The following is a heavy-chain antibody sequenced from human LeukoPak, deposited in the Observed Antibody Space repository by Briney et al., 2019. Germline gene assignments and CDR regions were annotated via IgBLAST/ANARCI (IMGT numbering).Heavy chain of an antibody. CDR2: IYYSGRT. Sequence: SETLSLTCTVSDGSISSRAYYWTWIRQHPGKGLERIAYIYYSGRTFYNPSLKSRLTISVDTSKNQFSLKLSSVTAADTAMYYCARFQSSGYYYFDSWGQGTLVTVSS. CDR1: DGSISSRAYY. CDR3: ARFQSSGYYYFDS. V-gene: IGHV4-31*03. J-gene: IGHJ4*02. D-gene: IGHD3-22*01.